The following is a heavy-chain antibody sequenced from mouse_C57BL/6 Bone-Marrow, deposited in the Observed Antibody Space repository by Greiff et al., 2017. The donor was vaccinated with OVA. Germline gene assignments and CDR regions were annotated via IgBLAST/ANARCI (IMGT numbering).Heavy chain of an antibody. V-gene: IGHV3-1*01. D-gene: IGHD3-2*02. CDR1: GYSITSGYD. CDR3: ARASGSSGYDYFDY. J-gene: IGHJ2*01. CDR2: ISYSGST. Sequence: EVKLQESGPGMVKPSQSLSLTCTVTGYSITSGYDWHWIRHFPGNKLEWMGYISYSGSTNYNPSLKSRISITHDTSKNHFFLKLNSVTTEDTATYYCARASGSSGYDYFDYWGQGTTLTVSS.